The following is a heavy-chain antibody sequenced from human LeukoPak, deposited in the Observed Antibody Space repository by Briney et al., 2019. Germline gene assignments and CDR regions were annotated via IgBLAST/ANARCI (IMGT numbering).Heavy chain of an antibody. D-gene: IGHD3-16*01. CDR3: ARDSLFGSTDY. CDR2: IKQDGSER. CDR1: GFSFSSYW. J-gene: IGHJ4*02. V-gene: IGHV3-7*01. Sequence: GGSLRLSCAASGFSFSSYWMSWVRQAPGKGLEWVANIKQDGSERYYVDSVKGRFTISRDNAKNSLYLQMNSLRAEDTAVYYCARDSLFGSTDYWGQGTLVTVSS.